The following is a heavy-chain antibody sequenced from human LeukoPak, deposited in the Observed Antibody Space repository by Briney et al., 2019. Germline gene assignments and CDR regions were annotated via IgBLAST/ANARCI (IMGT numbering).Heavy chain of an antibody. CDR3: ARDGQYYYGSGTPDAAGFFDY. CDR1: GYTFTSYG. Sequence: GASVKVSCKASGYTFTSYGISWVRQAPGQGLEWMGWISAYNGNTNYAQKLQGRVTMTTDTSTSTAYIELRSLRSDDPAVYYCARDGQYYYGSGTPDAAGFFDYWGQGTLVTVSS. J-gene: IGHJ4*02. D-gene: IGHD3-10*01. CDR2: ISAYNGNT. V-gene: IGHV1-18*04.